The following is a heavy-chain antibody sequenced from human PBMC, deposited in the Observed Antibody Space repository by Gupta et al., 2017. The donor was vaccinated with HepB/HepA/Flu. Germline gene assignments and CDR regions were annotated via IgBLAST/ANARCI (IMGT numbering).Heavy chain of an antibody. J-gene: IGHJ4*02. CDR2: SYPDDSDI. Sequence: EVQLVQSGTEVKKPGESLKISCKGSGYSFTTYWIGWVRQMPGKGLEWMAISYPDDSDIIYNPAVQGQVTISGDKSISTAYLQWNSLKASDTAMYYCARAYDSSGRYFDYWGQGTLVTVSS. V-gene: IGHV5-51*01. CDR3: ARAYDSSGRYFDY. CDR1: GYSFTTYW. D-gene: IGHD3-22*01.